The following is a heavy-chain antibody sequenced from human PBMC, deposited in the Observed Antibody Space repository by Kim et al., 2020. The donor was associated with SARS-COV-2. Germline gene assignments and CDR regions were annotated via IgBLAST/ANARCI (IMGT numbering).Heavy chain of an antibody. J-gene: IGHJ3*02. Sequence: GGSLRLSCAASGFTFSSYGMHWVRQAPGKGMEWVAVIWYDGSNKYYADSVKGRFTISRDNSKNTLYLQMNSLRAEDTAVYYCARVQTYYYDSSGQNGDIWGQGTMVTVSS. D-gene: IGHD3-22*01. V-gene: IGHV3-33*01. CDR2: IWYDGSNK. CDR1: GFTFSSYG. CDR3: ARVQTYYYDSSGQNGDI.